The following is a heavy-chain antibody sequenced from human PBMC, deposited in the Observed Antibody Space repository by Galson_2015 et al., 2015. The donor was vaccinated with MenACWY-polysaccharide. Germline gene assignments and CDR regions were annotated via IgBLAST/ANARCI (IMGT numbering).Heavy chain of an antibody. CDR2: ISSRGSYI. V-gene: IGHV3-21*01. CDR3: ARAGTGDQLIYYYYGMDV. CDR1: GFTFSSYA. Sequence: SLRLSCAASGFTFSSYALNWVRQAPGKGLEWVSSISSRGSYIYYADSVKGRFTISRDNSKNTLYLQMNSLRAEDTAVYYCARAGTGDQLIYYYYGMDVWGQGTTVTVSS. J-gene: IGHJ6*02. D-gene: IGHD3/OR15-3a*01.